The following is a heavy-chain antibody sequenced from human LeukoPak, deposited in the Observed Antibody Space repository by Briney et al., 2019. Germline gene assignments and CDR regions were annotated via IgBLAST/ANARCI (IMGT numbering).Heavy chain of an antibody. D-gene: IGHD2-2*02. J-gene: IGHJ4*02. CDR3: ARDAEVGYCSTANCYRGANDY. Sequence: GESLKISCEASGYKFTRFGFTWVRQAPGQGLECMGWISAFNGNTNYAQKFQDRISMTTDTSTNTAYMELRNLRFDDTAIYYCARDAEVGYCSTANCYRGANDYWGQGTLVTVSS. CDR1: GYKFTRFG. CDR2: ISAFNGNT. V-gene: IGHV1-18*01.